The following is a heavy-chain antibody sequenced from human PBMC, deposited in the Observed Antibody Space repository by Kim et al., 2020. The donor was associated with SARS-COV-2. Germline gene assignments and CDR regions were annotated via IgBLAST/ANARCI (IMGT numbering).Heavy chain of an antibody. J-gene: IGHJ6*02. D-gene: IGHD5-18*01. CDR3: ARDRVDTALYYYYGMDV. V-gene: IGHV3-11*05. Sequence: VKGRFTSSRDNAKNALYLQMNSLRAEDTAVYYCARDRVDTALYYYYGMDVWGQGTTVTVSS.